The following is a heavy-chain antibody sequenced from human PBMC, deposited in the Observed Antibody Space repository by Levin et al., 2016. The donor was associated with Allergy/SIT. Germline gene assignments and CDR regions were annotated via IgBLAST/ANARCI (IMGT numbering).Heavy chain of an antibody. J-gene: IGHJ6*02. Sequence: GGSLRLSCKGSGYSFSNYYIGWVRQMSGKGLEWMGIINPDDSDTKYSPSFQGQVTISADKSISTAYLQWSSLKASDTAMYYCVRRLAVPIRGRYYFYGMDVWGQGTTVTVSS. CDR3: VRRLAVPIRGRYYFYGMDV. CDR2: INPDDSDT. D-gene: IGHD3-10*01. CDR1: GYSFSNYY. V-gene: IGHV5-51*01.